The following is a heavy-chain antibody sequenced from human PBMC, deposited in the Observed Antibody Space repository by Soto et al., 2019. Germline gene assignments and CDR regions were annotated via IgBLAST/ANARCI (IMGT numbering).Heavy chain of an antibody. Sequence: QVQLVQSGAEVKKPGSSVKVSCKASGGTFSSYTISWVRQAPGQGLEWMGRIIPILGIANYAQQFQGRVTITADKSTSTAYMKRSSLRSEDTAVYYCARMYSYGLYCSGGSCYRPYYYYMDVWGKGTTVTVSS. V-gene: IGHV1-69*02. CDR3: ARMYSYGLYCSGGSCYRPYYYYMDV. D-gene: IGHD2-15*01. CDR1: GGTFSSYT. J-gene: IGHJ6*03. CDR2: IIPILGIA.